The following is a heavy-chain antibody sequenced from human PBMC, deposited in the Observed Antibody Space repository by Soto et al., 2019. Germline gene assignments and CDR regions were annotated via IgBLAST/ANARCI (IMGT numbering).Heavy chain of an antibody. J-gene: IGHJ5*02. V-gene: IGHV3-7*01. CDR1: GFTFSSQW. CDR2: IKGDGSAK. Sequence: EVHLVESGGGLVQPGGSLRLSCAASGFTFSSQWMSWVRQTPGKGLEWVANIKGDGSAKYYVDSVRGRFTISRDNAKNSMYLQMSSLRVEDTAVYYCAISYDSPGGPWGQGTLVTVSS. CDR3: AISYDSPGGP. D-gene: IGHD3-3*01.